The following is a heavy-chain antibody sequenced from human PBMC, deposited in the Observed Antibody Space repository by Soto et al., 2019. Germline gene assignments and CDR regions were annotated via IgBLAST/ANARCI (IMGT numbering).Heavy chain of an antibody. CDR3: ARSPYCSGGSCYSRFRFDP. J-gene: IGHJ5*02. Sequence: GASVKVSCKASGYTFTGYYMHWGRQAPGQRLEWMGWINPNSGGTNYAQKFQGWVTMTRDTSISTAYMELSRLRSDDTAVYYCARSPYCSGGSCYSRFRFDPWGQGTLVTVSS. CDR1: GYTFTGYY. V-gene: IGHV1-2*04. D-gene: IGHD2-15*01. CDR2: INPNSGGT.